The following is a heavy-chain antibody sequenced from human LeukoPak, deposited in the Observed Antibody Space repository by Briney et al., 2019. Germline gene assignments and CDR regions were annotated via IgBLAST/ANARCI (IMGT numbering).Heavy chain of an antibody. V-gene: IGHV1-69*01. J-gene: IGHJ4*02. CDR1: GGTFSSYA. CDR2: IIPIFGTA. D-gene: IGHD6-13*01. Sequence: EASVKVSCTASGGTFSSYAISWVRQAPGQGLEWMGGIIPIFGTANYAQKFQGRVTITADESTSTAYMELSSLRSEDTAVYYCARAGIAAAGTLDYWGQGTLVTVSS. CDR3: ARAGIAAAGTLDY.